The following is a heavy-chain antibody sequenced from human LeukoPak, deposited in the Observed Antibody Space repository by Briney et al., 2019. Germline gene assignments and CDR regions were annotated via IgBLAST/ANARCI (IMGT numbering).Heavy chain of an antibody. CDR1: GFTFSDYY. V-gene: IGHV3-11*01. CDR2: ISNSHTDI. CDR3: ATYSTSPRRAFDY. Sequence: GGSLRLSCAASGFTFSDYYMSWIRQAPGKGLEWVSYISNSHTDIYYADSVKGRFTISRDNAMNSLFLQMNSLRAEDSAVYYCATYSTSPRRAFDYWGQGTLVTVSS. J-gene: IGHJ4*02. D-gene: IGHD4-11*01.